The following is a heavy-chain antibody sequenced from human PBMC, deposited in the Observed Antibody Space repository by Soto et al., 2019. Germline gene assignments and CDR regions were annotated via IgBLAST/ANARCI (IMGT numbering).Heavy chain of an antibody. CDR3: ATFPRSSKRGY. CDR2: ISDSGNTI. CDR1: GFTFSSYE. D-gene: IGHD4-4*01. J-gene: IGHJ4*02. Sequence: GGSLRLSCAASGFTFSSYEMNWVRQAPGKGLEWVSYISDSGNTIYYADSVKGRFTISRDNAKSSLYLQMNNLGAEDTAVYYCATFPRSSKRGYWGQGTLVTVSS. V-gene: IGHV3-48*03.